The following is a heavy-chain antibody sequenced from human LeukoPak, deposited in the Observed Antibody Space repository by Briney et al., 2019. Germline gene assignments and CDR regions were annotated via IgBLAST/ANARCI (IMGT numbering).Heavy chain of an antibody. CDR1: GFTFDDYG. D-gene: IGHD2-21*02. CDR2: INWNGGST. CDR3: ARVPYCGGDCYSNWFDP. V-gene: IGHV3-20*04. Sequence: GGSLRLSCAASGFTFDDYGMSWVRQAPGNGLEWVSGINWNGGSTGYADSVKGRFTISRDNAKNSLYLQMNSLRAEDTALYYCARVPYCGGDCYSNWFDPWGQGTLVTVSS. J-gene: IGHJ5*02.